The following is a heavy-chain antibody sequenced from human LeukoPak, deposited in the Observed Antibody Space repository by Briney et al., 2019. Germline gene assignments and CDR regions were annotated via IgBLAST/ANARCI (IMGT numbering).Heavy chain of an antibody. V-gene: IGHV4-39*01. CDR3: ARDGSGYYYGPGKFDY. CDR2: IYYSGST. J-gene: IGHJ4*02. CDR1: GGSISSSSYY. D-gene: IGHD3-22*01. Sequence: SETLSLTCTISGGSISSSSYYWGWIRQPPGKGLEWIGSIYYSGSTYYNPSLKSRVTISVDTSKNQFSLKLSSVTAADTAVYYCARDGSGYYYGPGKFDYWGQGILVTVSS.